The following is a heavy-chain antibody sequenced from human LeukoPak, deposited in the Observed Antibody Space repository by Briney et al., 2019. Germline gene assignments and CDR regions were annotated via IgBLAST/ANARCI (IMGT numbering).Heavy chain of an antibody. D-gene: IGHD5-18*01. Sequence: GGSLRLSCAASGFTFSSHWRSWARQAPGKGLEWVAKIKKDGSEKYYVDAVKGRFTISRDNAKTSLYLQMNSLRAEDTAVYYCARDLSGIAGYTYGRGIDYWGQGTLVTVSS. V-gene: IGHV3-7*01. CDR2: IKKDGSEK. J-gene: IGHJ4*02. CDR1: GFTFSSHW. CDR3: ARDLSGIAGYTYGRGIDY.